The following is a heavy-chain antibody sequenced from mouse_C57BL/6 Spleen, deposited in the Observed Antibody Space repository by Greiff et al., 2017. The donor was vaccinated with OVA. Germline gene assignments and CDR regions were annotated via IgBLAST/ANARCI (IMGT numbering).Heavy chain of an antibody. CDR1: GFTFTDYY. J-gene: IGHJ1*03. Sequence: EVQLVESGGGLVQPGGSLSLSCAASGFTFTDYYMSWVRQPPGKALEWLGFIRNKANGYTTEYSASVKGRFTISRDNSQSILYLQMNALRAEDSATYYCARSTTPYGSSYWYFDVWGTGTTVTVSS. CDR2: IRNKANGYTT. CDR3: ARSTTPYGSSYWYFDV. D-gene: IGHD1-1*01. V-gene: IGHV7-3*01.